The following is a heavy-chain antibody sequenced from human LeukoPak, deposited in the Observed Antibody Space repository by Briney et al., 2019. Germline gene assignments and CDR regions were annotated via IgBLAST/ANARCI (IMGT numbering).Heavy chain of an antibody. CDR1: GGSISSSGYY. D-gene: IGHD1-26*01. Sequence: SETLPLTCTVSGGSISSSGYYWGWIRQPPGKGLEWIGSIYYSESTYYNPSLKSRVTMSVDTSKYQFSLKVSSVTAADTAVYYCARHRAGAGKYFDYWGQGTLVTVSS. CDR3: ARHRAGAGKYFDY. CDR2: IYYSEST. V-gene: IGHV4-39*01. J-gene: IGHJ4*02.